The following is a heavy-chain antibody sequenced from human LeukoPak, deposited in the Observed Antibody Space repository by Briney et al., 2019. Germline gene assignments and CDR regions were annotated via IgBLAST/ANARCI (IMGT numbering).Heavy chain of an antibody. CDR1: GFTFSSYE. Sequence: PGGSLRLSCAASGFTFSSYEMNWVRQAPGKGLEWVSYISSSGSTIYYADSVKGRFTISRDNAKNSLYLQMNSLRAEDTAVYYCARDQDDSSGYYYWDAFDIWGQGTMVTVSS. CDR3: ARDQDDSSGYYYWDAFDI. D-gene: IGHD3-22*01. J-gene: IGHJ3*02. CDR2: ISSSGSTI. V-gene: IGHV3-48*03.